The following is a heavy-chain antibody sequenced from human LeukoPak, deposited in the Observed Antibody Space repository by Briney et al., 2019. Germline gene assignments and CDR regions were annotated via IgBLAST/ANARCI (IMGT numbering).Heavy chain of an antibody. Sequence: RTGGSLRLSCATSGFTFSSYDMNWVRLAPGKGLEWVSSISGSDGGTNCADSVKGRFTISRDDSKNALFLQMNSLRAEDTALYYCAKAMRGAYYFDYWGQGALVTVSS. CDR1: GFTFSSYD. D-gene: IGHD1-26*01. CDR3: AKAMRGAYYFDY. J-gene: IGHJ4*02. CDR2: ISGSDGGT. V-gene: IGHV3-23*01.